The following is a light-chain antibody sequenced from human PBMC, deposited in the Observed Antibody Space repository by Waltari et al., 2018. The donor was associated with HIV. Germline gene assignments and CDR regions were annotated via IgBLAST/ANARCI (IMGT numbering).Light chain of an antibody. CDR3: CSYAGSSTYV. CDR2: DVR. Sequence: QSALTQPASVSGSPGQSITISCTGTSSDVGSYNLVSWYQQHPGKAPKLRSLDVRKRPSGVSNRFSGSKSGNTASLTISGLQAEDEADYYCCSYAGSSTYVFGTGTKVTVL. J-gene: IGLJ1*01. CDR1: SSDVGSYNL. V-gene: IGLV2-23*02.